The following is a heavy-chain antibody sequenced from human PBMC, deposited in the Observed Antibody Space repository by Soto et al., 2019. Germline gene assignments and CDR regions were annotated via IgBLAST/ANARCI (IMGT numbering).Heavy chain of an antibody. CDR3: ARVYCSGGSCYLGFGWYYYYMDV. Sequence: QVQLVQSGAEVKKPGASVKVSCKASGYTFTSYGISWVRQAPGQGLEWMGWISAYNGNTNYAQKLQDRVTMTTDTSTSTAYMELRSLRSDDTAVYYCARVYCSGGSCYLGFGWYYYYMDVWGKGTTVTVSS. V-gene: IGHV1-18*01. CDR1: GYTFTSYG. CDR2: ISAYNGNT. J-gene: IGHJ6*03. D-gene: IGHD2-15*01.